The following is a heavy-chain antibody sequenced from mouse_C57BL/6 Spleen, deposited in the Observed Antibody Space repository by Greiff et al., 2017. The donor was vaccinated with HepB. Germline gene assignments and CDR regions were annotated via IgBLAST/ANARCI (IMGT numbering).Heavy chain of an antibody. D-gene: IGHD4-1*01. CDR2: IDPSDSYT. CDR3: ALGALYLDY. CDR1: GYTFTSYW. Sequence: VQLQQPGAELVMPGASVKLSCKASGYTFTSYWMHWVKQRPGQGLEWIGEIDPSDSYTNYNQKFKGKSTLTVDKSSSTAYMQLSSLTSEDSAVYYCALGALYLDYWGQGTTLTVSS. V-gene: IGHV1-69*01. J-gene: IGHJ2*01.